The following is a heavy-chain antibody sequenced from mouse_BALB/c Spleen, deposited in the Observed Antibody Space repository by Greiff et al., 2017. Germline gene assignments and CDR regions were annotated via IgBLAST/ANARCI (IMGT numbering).Heavy chain of an antibody. CDR1: GYSITSDYA. J-gene: IGHJ4*01. V-gene: IGHV3-2*02. Sequence: EVKLMESGPGLVKPSQSLSLTCTVTGYSITSDYAWNWIRQFPGNKLEWMGYISYSGSTSYNPSLKSRISITRDTSKNQYYLQLNSVTTEDTATYYCARGPLRDYAMDYWGQGTSVTVSS. CDR3: ARGPLRDYAMDY. D-gene: IGHD1-1*01. CDR2: ISYSGST.